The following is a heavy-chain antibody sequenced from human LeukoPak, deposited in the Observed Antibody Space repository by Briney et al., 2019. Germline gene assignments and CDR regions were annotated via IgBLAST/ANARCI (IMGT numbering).Heavy chain of an antibody. D-gene: IGHD4-17*01. J-gene: IGHJ3*02. CDR3: ARVHGASHTFEI. V-gene: IGHV1-8*02. CDR1: GYTFTSYG. Sequence: ASVKVSCKASGYTFTSYGISWVRQAPGQGLEWMGWMNPNTDHTGYLQKFQGRLIMTKNTTISTAYMELSSLRSEDTAVYYCARVHGASHTFEIWGQGTVVIVSS. CDR2: MNPNTDHT.